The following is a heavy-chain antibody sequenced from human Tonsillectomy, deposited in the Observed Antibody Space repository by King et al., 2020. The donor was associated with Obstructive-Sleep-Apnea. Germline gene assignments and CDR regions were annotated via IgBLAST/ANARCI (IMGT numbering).Heavy chain of an antibody. CDR1: GFTFSSYS. Sequence: VQLVESGGGLVQPGGSLRLSCVASGFTFSSYSMNWVRQAPGKGLEWVSYISSSGSTVYYTDSVKGRFTISRDNARNSLYLQMNSLRAEDAAVYYCAREIELWFGYYWGQGTLVTVSS. CDR2: ISSSGSTV. CDR3: AREIELWFGYY. D-gene: IGHD3-10*01. J-gene: IGHJ4*02. V-gene: IGHV3-48*04.